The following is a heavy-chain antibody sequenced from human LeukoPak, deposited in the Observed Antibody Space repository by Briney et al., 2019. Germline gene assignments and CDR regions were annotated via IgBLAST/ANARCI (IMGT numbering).Heavy chain of an antibody. CDR2: INHSGST. J-gene: IGHJ6*02. Sequence: PSETLSLTCAVYGGSFSGYYWSWIRQPPGKGLEWIGEINHSGSTNYNPSLKSRVTISVDTSKNQFSLKLSSVTAADTAVYYCARLLYGMDVWGQGTTVTVSS. D-gene: IGHD3-10*01. CDR3: ARLLYGMDV. V-gene: IGHV4-34*01. CDR1: GGSFSGYY.